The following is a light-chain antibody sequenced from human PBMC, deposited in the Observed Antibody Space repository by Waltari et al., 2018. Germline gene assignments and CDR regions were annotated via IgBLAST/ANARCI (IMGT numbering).Light chain of an antibody. CDR2: EVS. V-gene: IGLV2-23*02. CDR1: SSDVGSYNL. J-gene: IGLJ6*01. CDR3: CSYAGSSTDV. Sequence: QSALTQPASVSGSPGQSITISCPGTSSDVGSYNLVSWYQPHPGKPPKLMIYEVSKRPSGVSNRFSGSKSGNTASLTISGLQAEDEADYYCCSYAGSSTDVFGSGTKVTVL.